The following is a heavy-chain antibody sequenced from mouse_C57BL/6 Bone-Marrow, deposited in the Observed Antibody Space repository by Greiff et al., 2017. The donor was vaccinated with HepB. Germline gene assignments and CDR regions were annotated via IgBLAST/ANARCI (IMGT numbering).Heavy chain of an antibody. D-gene: IGHD2-12*01. V-gene: IGHV1-63*01. CDR2: IYPGGGYT. J-gene: IGHJ1*03. CDR3: ARSRAIVDWYFDV. Sequence: QVQLQQSGAELVRPGTSVKMSCKASGYTFTNYWIGWAKQRPGHGLEWIGDIYPGGGYTNYNEKFKGKATLTADKSSSTAYMQFSSLTSEDSAIYYWARSRAIVDWYFDVWGTGTTVTVSS. CDR1: GYTFTNYW.